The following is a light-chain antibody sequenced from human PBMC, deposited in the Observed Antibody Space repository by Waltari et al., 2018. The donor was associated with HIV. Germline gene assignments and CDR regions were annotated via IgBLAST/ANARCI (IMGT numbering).Light chain of an antibody. J-gene: IGKJ2*01. V-gene: IGKV4-1*01. CDR3: QQYYSTPVT. CDR1: RTVLYNRNY. Sequence: DIVMTQSPDSLAVSLGARATVTCTSSRTVLYNRNYLAWYQQKPGQAPKVLIYWASTRAFGVPDRFSGSGSGTDFSITISRVQADDVAIYYCQQYYSTPVTFGQGTKLEIK. CDR2: WAS.